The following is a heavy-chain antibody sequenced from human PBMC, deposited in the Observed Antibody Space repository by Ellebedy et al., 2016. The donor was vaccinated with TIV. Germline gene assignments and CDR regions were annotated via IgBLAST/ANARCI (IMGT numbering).Heavy chain of an antibody. CDR2: INGDGRAI. V-gene: IGHV3-7*01. D-gene: IGHD4-17*01. Sequence: GGSLRLSXAASGLTFSGDWMTWMRQAPGKGLEWVANINGDGRAIQYADSVKGRFTISRDNVKNSLYLHMNSLTDEDTAVYYCARDSYVDYYFDHWGQGTLVTVSS. CDR3: ARDSYVDYYFDH. CDR1: GLTFSGDW. J-gene: IGHJ4*02.